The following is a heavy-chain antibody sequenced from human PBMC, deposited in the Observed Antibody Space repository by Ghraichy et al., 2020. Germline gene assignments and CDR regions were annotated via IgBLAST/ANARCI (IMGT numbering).Heavy chain of an antibody. CDR2: IYHTGAT. CDR1: GASISGYY. Sequence: GSLRLSCTVSGASISGYYWSWTRQTPEKGLEWIAYIYHTGATKYNPSLRGRVTISPDTSKNQFSLMLKSVTDADTAVYYCASDPDHRYGDCLLGAGDFWGKG. D-gene: IGHD4-17*01. V-gene: IGHV4-59*01. CDR3: ASDPDHRYGDCLLGAGDF. J-gene: IGHJ4*02.